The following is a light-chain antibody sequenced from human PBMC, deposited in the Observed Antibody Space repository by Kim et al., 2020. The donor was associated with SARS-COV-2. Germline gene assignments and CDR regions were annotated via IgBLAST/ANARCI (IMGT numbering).Light chain of an antibody. CDR1: LTVSSSF. J-gene: IGKJ1*01. V-gene: IGKV3-20*01. CDR3: QQFGRSPWT. Sequence: SPGEGATLSCRTSLTVSSSFLAWYQQKPGQAPRLLIYGASSRATGIPDRFSGSGSGTDFTLTISRLEPEDFAVYYCQQFGRSPWTFGQGTKVDIK. CDR2: GAS.